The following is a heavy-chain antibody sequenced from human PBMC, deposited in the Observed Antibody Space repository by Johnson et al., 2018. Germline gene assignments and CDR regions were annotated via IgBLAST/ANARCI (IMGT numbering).Heavy chain of an antibody. V-gene: IGHV3-30*18. CDR2: ISYDGSNK. CDR1: GFTFSSYG. D-gene: IGHD3-22*01. J-gene: IGHJ6*02. CDR3: AKDLGTMTVHGSLGMDG. Sequence: VQLLESGGGVVQPGRSLRLSCAASGFTFSSYGMHWVCQAPGKGLEWVAVISYDGSNKYYADSVKGRFTISRDNSKNTLYLQMNSLRAEDTAGDYCAKDLGTMTVHGSLGMDGWGQGTTVTVSS.